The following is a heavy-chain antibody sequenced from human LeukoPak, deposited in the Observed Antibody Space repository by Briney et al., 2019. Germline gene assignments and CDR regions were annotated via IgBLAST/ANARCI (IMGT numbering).Heavy chain of an antibody. CDR2: INHSGST. CDR1: GGSFSGYY. CDR3: ATNNIVVVPAASYVGWFDP. J-gene: IGHJ5*02. V-gene: IGHV4-34*01. D-gene: IGHD2-2*01. Sequence: PSETLSLTCAVYGGSFSGYYWSWIRQPPGKGLEWIGEINHSGSTNYNPSLKSRVTISVDTSKNQFSLKLSSVTAADTAVYYCATNNIVVVPAASYVGWFDPWGQGTLVTVSS.